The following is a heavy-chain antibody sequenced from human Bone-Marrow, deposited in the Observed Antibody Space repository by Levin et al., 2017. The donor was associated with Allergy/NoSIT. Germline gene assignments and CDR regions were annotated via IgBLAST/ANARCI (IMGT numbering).Heavy chain of an antibody. Sequence: RGESLKISCAGSGYSFSDYWIGWVRQMPGKGLEWMGIIYPGDSTMNYSPSFRGQVTMSVDNSISTAYLQWSSLRASDTAMYYCARHQASVSWSHFDNWGQGTQITVSS. CDR1: GYSFSDYW. D-gene: IGHD6-13*01. CDR2: IYPGDSTM. CDR3: ARHQASVSWSHFDN. J-gene: IGHJ4*02. V-gene: IGHV5-51*01.